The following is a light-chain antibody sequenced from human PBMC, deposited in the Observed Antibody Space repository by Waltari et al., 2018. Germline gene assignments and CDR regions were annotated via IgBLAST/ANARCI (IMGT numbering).Light chain of an antibody. CDR3: QSYDSGLSAVV. Sequence: QSVLTQPPSVSGAPGQRVTISCPGTNSNIGAGHDVNRYRQVPGSAPKLLIYRHDNRPSGVPGRFSGSKSGTSASLSVTGLLVEDEGEYFCQSYDSGLSAVVFGGGTKLTVL. V-gene: IGLV1-40*01. CDR1: NSNIGAGHD. CDR2: RHD. J-gene: IGLJ3*02.